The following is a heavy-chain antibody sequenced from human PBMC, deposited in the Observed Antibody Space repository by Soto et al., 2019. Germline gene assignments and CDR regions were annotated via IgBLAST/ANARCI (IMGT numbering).Heavy chain of an antibody. CDR3: ARGGSGYYFDY. Sequence: QVQLQESGPGLVKPSETLSLTCTVSGGSISSYYWSWIRQPPGKGLEWIGYIYYSGSTNYNPSLKSRVTISVDTSKNQFSLKLSSVTAADTAVYYCARGGSGYYFDYWGQGTLVTVSS. D-gene: IGHD3-10*01. V-gene: IGHV4-59*01. CDR1: GGSISSYY. CDR2: IYYSGST. J-gene: IGHJ4*02.